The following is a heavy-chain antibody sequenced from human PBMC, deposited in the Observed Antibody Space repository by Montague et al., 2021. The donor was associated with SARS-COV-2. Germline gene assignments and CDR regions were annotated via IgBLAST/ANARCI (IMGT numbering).Heavy chain of an antibody. Sequence: SETLSLTCSVSGEPISGFFWNWIRQPPGKGLEWIGRIYASGGTDYNPSLESRVTISVVTSKNHFTLKLSSVTAAETAVYYCARLKRYFDSSGSPSAFDFWGQGTKVTVSS. CDR1: GEPISGFF. D-gene: IGHD3-22*01. J-gene: IGHJ3*01. CDR3: ARLKRYFDSSGSPSAFDF. CDR2: IYASGGT. V-gene: IGHV4-4*08.